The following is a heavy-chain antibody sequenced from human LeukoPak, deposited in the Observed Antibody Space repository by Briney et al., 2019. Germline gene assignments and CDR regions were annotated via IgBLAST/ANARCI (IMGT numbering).Heavy chain of an antibody. Sequence: SETLSLTCAVYGGSFSGYYWSWIRQPPGKGPEWIGEINHSGSTNYNPSLKSRVTISVDTSKNQFSLKLSSVTAADTAVYYCARDLQWLYYYYGMDVWGQGTTVTVSS. CDR1: GGSFSGYY. J-gene: IGHJ6*02. D-gene: IGHD6-19*01. CDR2: INHSGST. V-gene: IGHV4-34*01. CDR3: ARDLQWLYYYYGMDV.